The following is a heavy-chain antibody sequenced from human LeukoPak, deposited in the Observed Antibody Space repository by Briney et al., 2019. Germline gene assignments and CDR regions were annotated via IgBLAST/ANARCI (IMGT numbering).Heavy chain of an antibody. Sequence: PGGSLRLSCAASGFTFSSYAMSWVRQAPGKGLEWVSYISISSIIYYADSVKGRFTISRDNAKNSLYLQMNSLRDEDTAVYYCASVYGDPEDYWGQGTLVTVSS. V-gene: IGHV3-48*02. CDR3: ASVYGDPEDY. CDR2: ISISSII. D-gene: IGHD4-17*01. J-gene: IGHJ4*02. CDR1: GFTFSSYA.